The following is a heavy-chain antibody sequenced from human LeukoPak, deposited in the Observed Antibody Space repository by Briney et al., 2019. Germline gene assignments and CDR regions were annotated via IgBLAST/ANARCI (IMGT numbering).Heavy chain of an antibody. CDR3: AREVAGAFDI. CDR1: GYTFSSYG. D-gene: IGHD6-19*01. Sequence: ASVKVSCKASGYTFSSYGISWVRQAPGQGLEWMGWINPNSGGTNYAQKFQGRVTMTRDTSISTAYMELSRLRSDDTAVYYCAREVAGAFDIWGQGTMVTVSS. CDR2: INPNSGGT. J-gene: IGHJ3*02. V-gene: IGHV1-2*02.